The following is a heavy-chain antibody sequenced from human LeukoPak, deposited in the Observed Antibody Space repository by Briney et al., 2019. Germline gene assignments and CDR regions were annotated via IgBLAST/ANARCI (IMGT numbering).Heavy chain of an antibody. J-gene: IGHJ4*02. CDR2: IKQDGSEK. D-gene: IGHD3-16*01. CDR3: ARGRIGATSFDY. V-gene: IGHV3-7*03. CDR1: EFTFSSYW. Sequence: GGSLRLSCAASEFTFSSYWMSWVRQAPGEGLEWVANIKQDGSEKYFVDSVKGRFTISRDNAKNSLYLQMNSLRAGDTAVYYCARGRIGATSFDYWGQGTLVTVSS.